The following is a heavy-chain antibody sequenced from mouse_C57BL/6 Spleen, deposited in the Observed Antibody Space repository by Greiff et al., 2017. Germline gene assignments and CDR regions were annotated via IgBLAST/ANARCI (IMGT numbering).Heavy chain of an antibody. D-gene: IGHD1-1*01. CDR1: GYTFTSYW. J-gene: IGHJ4*01. CDR3: ARASFGSSPYYYAMDY. V-gene: IGHV1-53*01. CDR2: INPSNGGT. Sequence: QVQLQQSGTELVKPGASVKLSCKASGYTFTSYWMHWVKQRPGQGLEWIGNINPSNGGTNYNEKFKSKATLTVDKSSSTAYMQLSSLTSEDSAVYYCARASFGSSPYYYAMDYWGQGTSVTVSS.